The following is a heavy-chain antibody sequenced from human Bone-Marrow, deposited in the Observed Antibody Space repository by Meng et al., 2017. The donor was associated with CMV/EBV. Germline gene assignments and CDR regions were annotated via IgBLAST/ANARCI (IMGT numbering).Heavy chain of an antibody. D-gene: IGHD6-13*01. CDR1: GFTFNSYA. J-gene: IGHJ4*02. V-gene: IGHV3-23*01. Sequence: GESLKISCAASGFTFNSYAMSWVRQAPGKGLEWVSGISDSGGSTYYADSVKGRLTISRDNSKNTLYLQKNSLRAEDTAVYSCAKERVVSSWYGIFDYWGQGTLVTVSS. CDR3: AKERVVSSWYGIFDY. CDR2: ISDSGGST.